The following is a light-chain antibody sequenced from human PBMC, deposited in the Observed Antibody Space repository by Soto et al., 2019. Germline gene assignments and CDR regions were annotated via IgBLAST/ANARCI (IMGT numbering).Light chain of an antibody. CDR2: DAS. J-gene: IGKJ4*01. CDR1: QSVSSTY. Sequence: EIVLTQSPGTLSSSPGERATLSCRASQSVSSTYLAWYQQKPGQAPRLRIYDASSRATGIPDRFSGGGSGTDFTLTISRLEPEAFAVYYCQQYGSSPPLTFGGATKVEIK. V-gene: IGKV3-20*01. CDR3: QQYGSSPPLT.